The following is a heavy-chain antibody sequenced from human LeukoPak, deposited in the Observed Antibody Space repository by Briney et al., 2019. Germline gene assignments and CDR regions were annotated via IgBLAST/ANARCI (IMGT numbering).Heavy chain of an antibody. CDR1: GFTFSSYA. V-gene: IGHV3-30*03. J-gene: IGHJ4*02. CDR2: ISYDGTHK. CDR3: ASGVGATFDY. Sequence: GGSLRPSCAASGFTFSSYAMHWVRQAPGKGLEWVAVISYDGTHKYYVDSVKGRFTISRDNSRNTLYLQMNSLRVEDTAVYYCASGVGATFDYWGQGTLVTVSS. D-gene: IGHD1-26*01.